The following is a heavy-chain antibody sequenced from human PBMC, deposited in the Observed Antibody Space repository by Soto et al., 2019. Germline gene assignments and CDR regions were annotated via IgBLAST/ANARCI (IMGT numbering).Heavy chain of an antibody. CDR2: ISAYNGNT. CDR3: ARELRHPIAVFVAYYGMDV. D-gene: IGHD6-19*01. J-gene: IGHJ6*01. V-gene: IGHV1-18*04. CDR1: GYTFTSYV. Sequence: ASVKGSCKASGYTFTSYVISWVRQAPVQGLDWMGWISAYNGNTNYAQKLQGRVTMTTDTSTSTAYMELRSLRSDDTAVYYCARELRHPIAVFVAYYGMDVWGQWNQVTVSS.